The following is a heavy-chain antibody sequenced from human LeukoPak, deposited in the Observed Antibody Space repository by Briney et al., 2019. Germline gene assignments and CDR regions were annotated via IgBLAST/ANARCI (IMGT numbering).Heavy chain of an antibody. J-gene: IGHJ3*02. CDR3: AREAGIDGSGSYAFDI. D-gene: IGHD3-10*01. Sequence: PGGSLRLSCAASGFTFSSYGMHWVRQAPGEGLEWVAFIRYDGSNKYYADSVKGRFTISRDNSKNTLYLQMNSLRAEDTAVYYCAREAGIDGSGSYAFDIWGQGTMVTVSS. CDR2: IRYDGSNK. CDR1: GFTFSSYG. V-gene: IGHV3-30*02.